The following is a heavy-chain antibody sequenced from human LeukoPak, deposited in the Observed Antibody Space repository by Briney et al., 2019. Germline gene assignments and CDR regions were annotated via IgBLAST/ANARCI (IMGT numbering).Heavy chain of an antibody. CDR3: AREGTTVRYFDL. V-gene: IGHV1-8*03. D-gene: IGHD4-17*01. Sequence: ASVKVSCKASGYTFTSYDINWVRQATGQGLEWMGWMNPNSGNTSYAQKFQGRVTITRNTSISTAYMELSSLRSEDTAVYYCAREGTTVRYFDLWGRGTLVTVSS. CDR1: GYTFTSYD. J-gene: IGHJ2*01. CDR2: MNPNSGNT.